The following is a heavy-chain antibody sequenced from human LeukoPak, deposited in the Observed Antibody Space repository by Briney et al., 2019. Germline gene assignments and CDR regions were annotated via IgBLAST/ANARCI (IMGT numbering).Heavy chain of an antibody. D-gene: IGHD6-19*01. Sequence: GGFLRLSCAASGFTFSNAWMSWVRQAPGKGLEWVGRIKSKTDGGTTDYAAPVKGRFTISRDDSKNTLYLQMNSLKTEDTAVYYCTTDASYSSGWYQSYYFDYWGQGTLVTVSS. CDR1: GFTFSNAW. CDR2: IKSKTDGGTT. CDR3: TTDASYSSGWYQSYYFDY. J-gene: IGHJ4*02. V-gene: IGHV3-15*01.